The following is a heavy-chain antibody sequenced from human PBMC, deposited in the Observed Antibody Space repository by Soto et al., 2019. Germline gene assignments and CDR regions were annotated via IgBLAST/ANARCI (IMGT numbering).Heavy chain of an antibody. D-gene: IGHD1-1*01. Sequence: EMQLLESGGGLVQPGGSLRLSCATSGFTFSHFAMSWVRQAPGKGLEWVSSIGGGDDDRFYSDSVKGRFIITRDNGKNIVYLQMHRLRAEDTALYFCAKDREDHNSVWDAFDVWGQGTVVTVSS. CDR3: AKDREDHNSVWDAFDV. V-gene: IGHV3-23*01. J-gene: IGHJ3*01. CDR2: IGGGDDDR. CDR1: GFTFSHFA.